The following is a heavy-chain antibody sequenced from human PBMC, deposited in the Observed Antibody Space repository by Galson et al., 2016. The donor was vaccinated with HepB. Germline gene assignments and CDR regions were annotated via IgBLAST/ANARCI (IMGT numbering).Heavy chain of an antibody. CDR3: AGGEGQWIQLWSSYYYYMDV. CDR2: IIPLFGTA. J-gene: IGHJ6*03. V-gene: IGHV1-69*06. D-gene: IGHD5-18*01. Sequence: SVKVSCKASGGAFSRFAISWVRQAPGQGLEWMGGIIPLFGTANHDQKFQGRVTITADKSTDTAYMELNSLISEDTAVYYCAGGEGQWIQLWSSYYYYMDVWGKGTTATVSS. CDR1: GGAFSRFA.